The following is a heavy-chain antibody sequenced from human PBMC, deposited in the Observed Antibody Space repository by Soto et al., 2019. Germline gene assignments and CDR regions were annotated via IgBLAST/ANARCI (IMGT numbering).Heavy chain of an antibody. J-gene: IGHJ6*02. CDR3: ATGSFTSTGGRIGYHYNAMDV. CDR1: GLTYSSSA. D-gene: IGHD1-1*01. CDR2: IIPIFGPA. Sequence: GASVKVSCKASGLTYSSSAISWVRQAPGQGLEWMGGIIPIFGPANFAKKFQGRVTITADESTTTAYMELSSLTSEDTAVYYCATGSFTSTGGRIGYHYNAMDVWGQGTTVTVSS. V-gene: IGHV1-69*13.